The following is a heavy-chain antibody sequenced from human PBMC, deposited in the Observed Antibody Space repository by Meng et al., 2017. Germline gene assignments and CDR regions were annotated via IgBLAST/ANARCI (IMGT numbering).Heavy chain of an antibody. V-gene: IGHV3-7*01. CDR2: IKQDGSEK. J-gene: IGHJ4*02. D-gene: IGHD6-19*01. Sequence: GESLKISCAASGFTFSRYWMIWVRQAPGKGLEWVANIKQDGSEKYYVDSVKGRFTISRDNSKNSLYLQMNSLRAEDTAVYYCARVTGYSSPPFDYWGQVTLVTVSS. CDR3: ARVTGYSSPPFDY. CDR1: GFTFSRYW.